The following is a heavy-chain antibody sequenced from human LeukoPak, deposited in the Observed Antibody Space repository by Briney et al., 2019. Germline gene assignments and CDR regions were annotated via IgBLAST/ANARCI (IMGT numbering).Heavy chain of an antibody. J-gene: IGHJ4*02. D-gene: IGHD6-19*01. CDR3: ARDSSSGWYGGDY. CDR1: GGSFSGYY. Sequence: SETLSLTCAVYGGSFSGYYWSWIRQPPGKGLEWIGEINHGGSTNYNPSLKSRVTISVDTSKNQFSPKLSSVTAADTAVYYCARDSSSGWYGGDYWGQGTLVTVSS. V-gene: IGHV4-34*01. CDR2: INHGGST.